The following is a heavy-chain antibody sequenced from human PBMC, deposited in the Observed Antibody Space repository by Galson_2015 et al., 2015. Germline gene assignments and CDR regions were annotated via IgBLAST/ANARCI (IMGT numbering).Heavy chain of an antibody. V-gene: IGHV3-48*03. Sequence: SLRLSCAASGFTFSSYEMNWVRQAPGKGLEWVSYISSSGSTIYYADSVKGRFTISRDNAKNSLYLQMNSLRAEDTAVYHCASKCGGDCYSAFDYWGQGTLVTVSS. CDR3: ASKCGGDCYSAFDY. CDR2: ISSSGSTI. CDR1: GFTFSSYE. D-gene: IGHD2-21*02. J-gene: IGHJ4*02.